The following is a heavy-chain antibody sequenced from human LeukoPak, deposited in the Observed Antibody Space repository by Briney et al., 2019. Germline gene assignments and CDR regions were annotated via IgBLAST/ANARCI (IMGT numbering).Heavy chain of an antibody. J-gene: IGHJ6*02. Sequence: SETLSLTCTVSGDSISRYYWSWIRQSPGKGLEWIGYIYNNGGTNYNPSLKSRVTISADTSKNQLSLKLTSLSAADTAVYYCARQPAAYVYYGMDVWGQGTTVTVSS. D-gene: IGHD2-21*01. CDR2: IYNNGGT. CDR3: ARQPAAYVYYGMDV. CDR1: GDSISRYY. V-gene: IGHV4-59*08.